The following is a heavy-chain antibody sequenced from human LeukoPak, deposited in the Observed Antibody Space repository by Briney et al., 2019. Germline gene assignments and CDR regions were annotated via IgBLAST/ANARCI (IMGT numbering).Heavy chain of an antibody. CDR2: ISAYNGNT. CDR3: ARVSSRTSCYAFDY. V-gene: IGHV1-18*01. CDR1: GYTFTSYG. J-gene: IGHJ4*02. Sequence: ASVKVSCKASGYTFTSYGISWVRQAPGQGLEWMGWISAYNGNTNYAQKLQGRVTMTTDTSTSTAYMELRSLRSDDTAVYYCARVSSRTSCYAFDYWGQGTLVTVSS. D-gene: IGHD2-2*01.